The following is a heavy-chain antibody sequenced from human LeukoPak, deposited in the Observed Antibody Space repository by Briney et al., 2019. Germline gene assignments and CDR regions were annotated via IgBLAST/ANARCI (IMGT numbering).Heavy chain of an antibody. Sequence: SETLSLTCTVSGGSISSYYWSWIRQPAGKGLEWIGRIYTSGSTNYNPSLKSRVTMSVDTSKNQFSLKLSSVTAADTAVYYCARDRFPLRSGELSLSYAFDIWGQGTMVTVSS. CDR2: IYTSGST. J-gene: IGHJ3*02. CDR1: GGSISSYY. D-gene: IGHD3-16*02. V-gene: IGHV4-4*07. CDR3: ARDRFPLRSGELSLSYAFDI.